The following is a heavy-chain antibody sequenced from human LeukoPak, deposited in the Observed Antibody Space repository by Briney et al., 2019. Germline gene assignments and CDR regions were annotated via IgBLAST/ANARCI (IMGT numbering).Heavy chain of an antibody. D-gene: IGHD3-9*01. V-gene: IGHV3-30*03. CDR3: ARDSGNYDILTALDY. CDR2: ISYDGSNK. CDR1: GFTFSSYG. Sequence: PGRSLRLSCAASGFTFSSYGMHWVRQAPGKGLEWVAVISYDGSNKYYADSVKGRFTISRDNSKNTLYLQVNSLRAEGTAVYYCARDSGNYDILTALDYWGQGTLVTVTS. J-gene: IGHJ4*02.